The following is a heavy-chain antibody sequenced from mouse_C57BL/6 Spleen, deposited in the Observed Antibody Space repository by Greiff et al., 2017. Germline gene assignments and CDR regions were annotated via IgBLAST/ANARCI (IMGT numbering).Heavy chain of an antibody. J-gene: IGHJ2*01. CDR3: ARIYYGSSSDY. D-gene: IGHD1-1*01. CDR1: GYTFTSYW. CDR2: IDPSDSYT. V-gene: IGHV1-59*01. Sequence: QVQLQQPGAELVRPGTSVKLSCKASGYTFTSYWMHWVKQRPGQGLDWIGVIDPSDSYTNYNQKFKGKATLTVDTSSSTAYMQLSSLTSEDSAVYYCARIYYGSSSDYWGQGTTLTVSS.